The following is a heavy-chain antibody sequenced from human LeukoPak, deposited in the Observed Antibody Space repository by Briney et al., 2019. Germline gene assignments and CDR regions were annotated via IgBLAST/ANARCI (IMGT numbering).Heavy chain of an antibody. CDR2: FDPEDGET. D-gene: IGHD3-22*01. CDR3: ATDMIVPDAFDI. V-gene: IGHV1-24*01. Sequence: ASVKVSCKVSGYTLTELPMHWVRQAPGKGLEWMGGFDPEDGETIYAQKFQGRVTMTEDTSTDTAYMELSSLRSEDTAVYYCATDMIVPDAFDIWGQGTMVTVSS. CDR1: GYTLTELP. J-gene: IGHJ3*02.